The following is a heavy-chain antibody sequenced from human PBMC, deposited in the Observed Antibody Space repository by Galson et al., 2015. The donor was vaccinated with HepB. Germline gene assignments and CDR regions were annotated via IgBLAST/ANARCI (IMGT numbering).Heavy chain of an antibody. CDR1: GFTFSTYS. Sequence: SLRLSCAVSGFTFSTYSMGWVRQAPGKGLEWVSSISGSYTIYYADSVKGRFTISRDNAKNSLYLQMNSLRDEDTAVYYCARRSSGNSFDYWGRGTLVTVSS. CDR3: ARRSSGNSFDY. D-gene: IGHD1-26*01. V-gene: IGHV3-69-1*01. J-gene: IGHJ4*02. CDR2: ISGSYTI.